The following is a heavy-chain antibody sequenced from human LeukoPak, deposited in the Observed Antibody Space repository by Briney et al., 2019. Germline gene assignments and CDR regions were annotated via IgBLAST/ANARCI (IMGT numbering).Heavy chain of an antibody. D-gene: IGHD4-17*01. CDR2: IYYSGST. J-gene: IGHJ4*02. V-gene: IGHV4-4*02. Sequence: SGTLSLTCAVSGGSISSSNWWSWVRQPPGKGLEWIGYIYYSGSTNYNPSLKSRVTISVDTSKNQFSLKLSSVTAADTAVYYCAREGDYGDYVAPFDYWGQGTLVTVSS. CDR1: GGSISSSNW. CDR3: AREGDYGDYVAPFDY.